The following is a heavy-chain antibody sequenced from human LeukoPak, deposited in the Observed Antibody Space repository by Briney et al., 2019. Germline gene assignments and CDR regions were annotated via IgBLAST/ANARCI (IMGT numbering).Heavy chain of an antibody. V-gene: IGHV4-39*01. CDR3: ARRPSYYGSGSYLGWFDP. CDR1: GGSISSTTYH. J-gene: IGHJ5*02. D-gene: IGHD3-10*01. Sequence: PSETLSLTCTVPGGSISSTTYHWGWIRQPPGKGLEWIGNIYYSGSTYYNPSLKSRLTISVDTSKNQFSLKLSSVTAADTAVYYCARRPSYYGSGSYLGWFDPWGQGTLVTVYS. CDR2: IYYSGST.